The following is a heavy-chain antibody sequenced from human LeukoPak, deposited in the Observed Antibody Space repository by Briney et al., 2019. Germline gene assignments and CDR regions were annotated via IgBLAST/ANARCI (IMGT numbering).Heavy chain of an antibody. V-gene: IGHV1-69*01. CDR2: ILPIFRTA. J-gene: IGHJ4*02. CDR1: GATFSSYA. D-gene: IGHD3-9*01. Sequence: PSVKVSCQASGATFSSYAVSWVRHAPGQGLEWMGGILPIFRTANYAQKLQGRVTITADESTSTAYMELSSLRSEDTAVYYCARANEESIYRRYIDWLPTPYYFDYWGQGTLVTVSS. CDR3: ARANEESIYRRYIDWLPTPYYFDY.